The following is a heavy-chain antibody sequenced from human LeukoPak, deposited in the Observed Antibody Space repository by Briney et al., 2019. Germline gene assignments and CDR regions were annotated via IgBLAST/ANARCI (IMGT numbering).Heavy chain of an antibody. V-gene: IGHV1-69*06. CDR3: ARDRGIAVADTEYVRQ. D-gene: IGHD6-19*01. CDR2: IIPIFGTP. CDR1: GGTISSHA. J-gene: IGHJ1*01. Sequence: ASVKVSCKASGGTISSHAINWVRQAPRQGLEWVGGIIPIFGTPNYAQKFQGRVTIIADTSTSTVYMEVSSLRSEDTAVYYCARDRGIAVADTEYVRQWGQGTLVIVSS.